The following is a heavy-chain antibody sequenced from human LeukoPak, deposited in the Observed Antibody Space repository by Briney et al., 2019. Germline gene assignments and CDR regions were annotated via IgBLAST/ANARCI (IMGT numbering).Heavy chain of an antibody. V-gene: IGHV3-33*01. J-gene: IGHJ4*02. Sequence: GRSLRLSCAASGFTSSSYGMHWVRQAPGKGLEWVAVIWYDGSNKYYADSVKGRFTISRDNSKNTLFLQMNSLRAEDTAVYYCARDPDDYGDYSYFDYWGQGTLVTVSS. D-gene: IGHD4-17*01. CDR1: GFTSSSYG. CDR2: IWYDGSNK. CDR3: ARDPDDYGDYSYFDY.